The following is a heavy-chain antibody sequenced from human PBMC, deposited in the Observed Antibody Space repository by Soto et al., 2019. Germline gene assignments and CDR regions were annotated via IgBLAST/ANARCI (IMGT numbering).Heavy chain of an antibody. J-gene: IGHJ5*02. CDR2: IYYSGST. V-gene: IGHV4-31*03. D-gene: IGHD2-15*01. CDR1: GGSISSGGYY. CDR3: ASRYCSGGSCSSDYNWFDP. Sequence: SETLSLTCTVSGGSISSGGYYWSWIRQHPGKGLEWIGYIYYSGSTYYNPSLKSRVTISVDTSKNQFSLKLSSVTAADTAVYYCASRYCSGGSCSSDYNWFDPWGQGTLVTVSS.